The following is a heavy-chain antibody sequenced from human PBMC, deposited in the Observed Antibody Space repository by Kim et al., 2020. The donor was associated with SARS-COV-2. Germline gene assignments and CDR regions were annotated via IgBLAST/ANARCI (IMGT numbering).Heavy chain of an antibody. CDR1: GGSISSYY. CDR3: ARGYNWNDPMDY. CDR2: IYYSGST. J-gene: IGHJ4*02. V-gene: IGHV4-59*01. D-gene: IGHD1-1*01. Sequence: SETLSLTCTVSGGSISSYYWSWIRQPPGKGLEWIGYIYYSGSTYYNPSLKSRVTISVDTSKDKFSLKLNSVTAADTAVYYCARGYNWNDPMDYCGQGTLVTVSS.